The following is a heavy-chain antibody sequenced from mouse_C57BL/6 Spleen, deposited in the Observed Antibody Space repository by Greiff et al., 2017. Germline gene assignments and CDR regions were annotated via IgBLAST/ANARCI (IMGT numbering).Heavy chain of an antibody. Sequence: EVMLVESGGGLVKPGGSLKLSCAASGFTFSSYAMSWVRQTPEKRLEWVATISDGGSYTYYPDNVKGRFTIARDNAKNNLYLQLSHLKSEDTAMYYCAREPSYYSNCGAYFDYWGQGTTLTVSS. CDR3: AREPSYYSNCGAYFDY. J-gene: IGHJ2*01. D-gene: IGHD2-5*01. V-gene: IGHV5-4*01. CDR1: GFTFSSYA. CDR2: ISDGGSYT.